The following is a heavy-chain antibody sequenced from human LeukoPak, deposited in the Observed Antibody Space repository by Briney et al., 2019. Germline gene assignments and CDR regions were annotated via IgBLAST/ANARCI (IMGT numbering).Heavy chain of an antibody. V-gene: IGHV3-30*18. CDR1: GFTFSSYG. CDR3: AKANGALGYSVMDV. CDR2: ISYDGSNK. Sequence: GGSLRLSCAASGFTFSSYGMHWVRQAPGKGLEWVAVISYDGSNKYYADSVKGRFTISRDNSKNTLYLQMNSLRAEDTAVYYCAKANGALGYSVMDVWGQGTTVTVSS. J-gene: IGHJ6*02. D-gene: IGHD7-27*01.